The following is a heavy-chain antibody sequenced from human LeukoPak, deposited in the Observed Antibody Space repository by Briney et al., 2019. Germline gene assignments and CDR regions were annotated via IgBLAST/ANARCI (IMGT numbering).Heavy chain of an antibody. D-gene: IGHD5-12*01. V-gene: IGHV4-39*07. J-gene: IGHJ3*01. CDR2: IYYSGST. Sequence: SETLSLTCTVSGGSISSSSYYWGWIRQPPGKGLEWIGNIYYSGSTYYNPSLKSRVTISVDTSKNQFSLKLNSVTAADTAVYYCAKSNGYSLVDVWGQGTKGTVSS. CDR3: AKSNGYSLVDV. CDR1: GGSISSSSYY.